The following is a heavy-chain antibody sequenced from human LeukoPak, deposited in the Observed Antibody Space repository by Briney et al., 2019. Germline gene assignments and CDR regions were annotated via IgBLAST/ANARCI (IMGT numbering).Heavy chain of an antibody. J-gene: IGHJ4*02. CDR3: AVRFDY. V-gene: IGHV3-48*04. CDR1: GFTFSNYN. Sequence: GGSLRLSCAASGFTFSNYNMNWVRQAPGGGLEWVSEVSTSGESTYYADSVKGRFTISRDNAKKSLYLQMNSLRVEDTAVYYCAVRFDYWGQGILVTVSS. CDR2: VSTSGEST. D-gene: IGHD3-16*02.